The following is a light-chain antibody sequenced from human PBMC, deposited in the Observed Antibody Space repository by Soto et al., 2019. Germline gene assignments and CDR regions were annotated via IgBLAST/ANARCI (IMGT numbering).Light chain of an antibody. CDR2: AAS. J-gene: IGKJ5*01. Sequence: DVVVTQSPDSLAVYLGERATINCKSSQSVLYSSNNKNYLAWYQQKPGKAPKLLIYAASSLQSGVPSRFSGSGSGTDFTLTISSLQPEDFATYYCQQSYSTPITFGQGTRLEIK. V-gene: IGKV4-1*01. CDR3: QQSYSTPIT. CDR1: QSVLYSSNNKNY.